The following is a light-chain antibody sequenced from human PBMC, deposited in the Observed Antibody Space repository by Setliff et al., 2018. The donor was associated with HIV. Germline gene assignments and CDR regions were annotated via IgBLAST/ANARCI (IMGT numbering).Light chain of an antibody. CDR2: EII. CDR1: SSDVGDYKY. CDR3: SSYTSSLYV. J-gene: IGLJ1*01. V-gene: IGLV2-14*01. Sequence: QSALAQPASVSGSPGQSITISCTGTSSDVGDYKYVSWYQQRPGKAPKLMIYEIINRPSGVSNRFSGSKSGNTASLTISGLQAEDEADYYCSSYTSSLYVFGSGTKVTVL.